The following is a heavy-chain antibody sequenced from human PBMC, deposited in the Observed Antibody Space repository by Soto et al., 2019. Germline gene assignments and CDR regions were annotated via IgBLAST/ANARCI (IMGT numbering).Heavy chain of an antibody. CDR1: GGSISSGGYY. CDR2: IYYIGST. J-gene: IGHJ6*02. D-gene: IGHD4-4*01. V-gene: IGHV4-31*03. Sequence: PSETLSLTCTVSGGSISSGGYYCSCIRQHPGKGLEWIGYIYYIGSTYYNPSLKSRVTISVDTSKNQFSLKLSSVTAADTAVYYCARDSAYSNYGIYYGMDVWGQGTTVTVSS. CDR3: ARDSAYSNYGIYYGMDV.